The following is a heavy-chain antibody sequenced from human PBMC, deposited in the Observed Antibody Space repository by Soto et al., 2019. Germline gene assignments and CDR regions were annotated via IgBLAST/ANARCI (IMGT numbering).Heavy chain of an antibody. D-gene: IGHD6-19*01. Sequence: EVQLVESGGGLVQPGGSLRLSCAASGFTFSSYSRNWVRQAPGKGLEWVSYISSSSSTIYYADSVKGRFTISRDNAKNSLYLQMNSLRTEDPAVYYCAREGGLAIAVAGAFDIWGQGTMVNVSS. J-gene: IGHJ3*02. V-gene: IGHV3-48*01. CDR3: AREGGLAIAVAGAFDI. CDR2: ISSSSSTI. CDR1: GFTFSSYS.